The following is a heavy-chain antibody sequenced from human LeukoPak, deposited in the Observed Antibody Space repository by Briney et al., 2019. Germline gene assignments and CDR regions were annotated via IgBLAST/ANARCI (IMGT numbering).Heavy chain of an antibody. CDR1: GFTFSSYA. Sequence: GRSLRLSCAASGFTFSSYAMHWVRQAPSKGLEWVAVISYDGSNKYYADSVKGRFTISRDNSKNTLYLQMNSLRAEDTAVYYCANAEAVAGSIVYWGQGTPVTVSS. CDR3: ANAEAVAGSIVY. V-gene: IGHV3-30-3*01. D-gene: IGHD6-19*01. CDR2: ISYDGSNK. J-gene: IGHJ4*02.